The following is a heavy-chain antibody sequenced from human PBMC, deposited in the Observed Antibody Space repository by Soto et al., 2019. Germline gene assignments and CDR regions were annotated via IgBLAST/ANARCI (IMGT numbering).Heavy chain of an antibody. Sequence: SETLSLTCTVSGGSISSYYWSWIRQPPGKGLEWIGYIYYSGSTNYNPSLKSRVTISVDTSKNQFSLKLSSVTAADTAVYYCARRAAGYYFDYWGQGTLVTVS. D-gene: IGHD6-13*01. CDR3: ARRAAGYYFDY. J-gene: IGHJ4*02. CDR1: GGSISSYY. CDR2: IYYSGST. V-gene: IGHV4-59*08.